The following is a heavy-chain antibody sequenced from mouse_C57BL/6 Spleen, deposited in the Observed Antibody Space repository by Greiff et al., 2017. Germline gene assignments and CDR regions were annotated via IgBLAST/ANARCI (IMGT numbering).Heavy chain of an antibody. CDR1: GYSFTGYF. CDR2: INPYNGDT. CDR3: ARDDRDAMDY. D-gene: IGHD2-3*01. V-gene: IGHV1-20*01. J-gene: IGHJ4*01. Sequence: EVQLKESGPELVKPGDSVKISCKASGYSFTGYFMNWVMQSHGKSLEWIGRINPYNGDTFYNQKFKGKATLTVDKSSSTAHMELRSLTSEDSAVYYCARDDRDAMDYWGQGTSVTVSS.